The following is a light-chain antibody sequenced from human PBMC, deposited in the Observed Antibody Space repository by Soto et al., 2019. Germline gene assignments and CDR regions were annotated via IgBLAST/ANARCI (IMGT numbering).Light chain of an antibody. CDR1: SSDVGGYNY. Sequence: QSVLTPAASVSGSPGQSITISCTGTSSDVGGYNYVAWDQQHPGKAPKLTIYEVSSRPSGVSNRFSGSKSGNTACLTISGLQDEDVPVYYCTSYRSSTTSTYVFGTGTNVTVL. V-gene: IGLV2-14*01. J-gene: IGLJ1*01. CDR3: TSYRSSTTSTYV. CDR2: EVS.